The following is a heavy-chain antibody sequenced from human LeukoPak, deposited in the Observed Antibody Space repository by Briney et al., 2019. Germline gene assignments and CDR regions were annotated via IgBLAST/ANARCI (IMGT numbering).Heavy chain of an antibody. CDR1: GFTFSSYE. CDR2: ISYDGSNK. Sequence: QSGGSLRLSCAASGFTFSSYEMNWVRQAPGKGLEWVAVISYDGSNKYYADSVKGRFTISRDNSKNTLYLQMNSLRAEDTAVYYCARDRGRWGYVPDAFDIWGQGTMVTVSS. D-gene: IGHD2-2*01. J-gene: IGHJ3*02. CDR3: ARDRGRWGYVPDAFDI. V-gene: IGHV3-30*04.